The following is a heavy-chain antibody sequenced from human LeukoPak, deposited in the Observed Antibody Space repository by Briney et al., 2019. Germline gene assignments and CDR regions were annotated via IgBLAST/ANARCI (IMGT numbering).Heavy chain of an antibody. V-gene: IGHV4-61*08. CDR2: IYYSGST. CDR3: ARAPPYIAAAIFDY. CDR1: GGSISSGGYY. J-gene: IGHJ4*02. D-gene: IGHD6-13*01. Sequence: SETLSLTCTVSGGSISSGGYYWSWIRQHPGKGLEWIGYIYYSGSTNYNPSLKSRVTISVDTSKNQFSLKLSSVTAADTAVYYCARAPPYIAAAIFDYWGQGTLVTVSS.